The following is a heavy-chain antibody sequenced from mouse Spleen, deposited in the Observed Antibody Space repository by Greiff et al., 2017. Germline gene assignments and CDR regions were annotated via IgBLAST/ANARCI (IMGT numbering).Heavy chain of an antibody. J-gene: IGHJ2*01. CDR1: GFTFSDYY. Sequence: EVMLVESEGGLVQPGSSMKLSCTASGFTFSDYYMAWVRQVPEKGLEWVANINYDGSSTYYLDSLKSRFIISRDNAKNILYLQMSSLKSEDTATYYCARFYDGYPYYFDYWGQGTTLTVSS. CDR2: INYDGSST. V-gene: IGHV5-16*01. D-gene: IGHD2-3*01. CDR3: ARFYDGYPYYFDY.